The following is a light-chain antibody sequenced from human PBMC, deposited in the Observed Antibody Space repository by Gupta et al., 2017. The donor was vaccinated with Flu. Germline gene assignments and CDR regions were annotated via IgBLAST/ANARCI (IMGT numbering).Light chain of an antibody. CDR1: KLGDKD. Sequence: SYELTQPPSVSVSPGQTASITCSGEKLGDKDVCWYQQKPGQSPVLVIYQDTKRPSGIPERFSGSNSGNTATLTISGTQAMDEADYYCQAWDSGTCGFGGGTKLTVL. V-gene: IGLV3-1*01. CDR2: QDT. CDR3: QAWDSGTCG. J-gene: IGLJ2*01.